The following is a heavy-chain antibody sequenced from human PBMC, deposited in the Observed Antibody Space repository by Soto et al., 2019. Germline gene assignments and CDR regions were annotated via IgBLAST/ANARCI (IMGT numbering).Heavy chain of an antibody. V-gene: IGHV4-34*01. D-gene: IGHD6-13*01. Sequence: PSETLSLTCAVYGGSFSGYYWSWIRQPPGKGLEWIGEINHSGSTNYNPSLKSRVTISVDTSKNQFSLKLSSVTAADTAVYYCARARIAAAGSYYYYYYGMVVWGQGTTVTVSS. CDR1: GGSFSGYY. J-gene: IGHJ6*02. CDR2: INHSGST. CDR3: ARARIAAAGSYYYYYYGMVV.